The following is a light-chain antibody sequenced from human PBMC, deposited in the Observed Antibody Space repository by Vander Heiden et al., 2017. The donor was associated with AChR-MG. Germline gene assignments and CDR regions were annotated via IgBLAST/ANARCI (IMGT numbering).Light chain of an antibody. Sequence: SSELTQDPAVSVALGQTVKITCQGDCVRKYYASWYQQKPVQAPLLLFYGENKRPSGIPDRFSGSSAGDTASLTITGAQAEDEADYYCNSRYDSGSHLVFGGGTKLTVL. CDR2: GEN. J-gene: IGLJ3*02. CDR3: NSRYDSGSHLV. V-gene: IGLV3-19*01. CDR1: CVRKYY.